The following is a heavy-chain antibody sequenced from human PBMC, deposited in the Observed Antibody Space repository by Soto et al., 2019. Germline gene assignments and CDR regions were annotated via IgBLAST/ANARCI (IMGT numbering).Heavy chain of an antibody. CDR3: ARQLDDILTGYYKSLPGY. CDR2: IHPSNGGT. Sequence: ASVKVSCKASGYSFTGNSIHWVRQAPGQGLEWMGWIHPSNGGTNYAQKFQGWVTMTRDTSTSTAYMDLSSLTSDDTAVYYCARQLDDILTGYYKSLPGYRGQRTLDTVSS. CDR1: GYSFTGNS. D-gene: IGHD3-9*01. V-gene: IGHV1-2*04. J-gene: IGHJ4*02.